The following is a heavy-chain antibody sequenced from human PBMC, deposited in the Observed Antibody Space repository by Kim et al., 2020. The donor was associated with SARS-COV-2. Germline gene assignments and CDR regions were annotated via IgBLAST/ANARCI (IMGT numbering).Heavy chain of an antibody. V-gene: IGHV4-4*07. D-gene: IGHD6-19*01. Sequence: SRKSRATMSVDTSKTQFSLKLSSVTAADTAVYYCARPADYSSGWSAFDYWGQGTLVTVSS. CDR3: ARPADYSSGWSAFDY. J-gene: IGHJ4*02.